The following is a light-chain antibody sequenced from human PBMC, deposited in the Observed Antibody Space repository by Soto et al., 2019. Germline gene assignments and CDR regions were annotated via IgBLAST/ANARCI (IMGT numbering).Light chain of an antibody. CDR1: QSVGSY. V-gene: IGKV3-15*01. CDR2: GAS. CDR3: QQYDSWPPSYT. J-gene: IGKJ2*01. Sequence: EIVMTQSPATLSVSLGDRATLSCRASQSVGSYLAWYQQKPGQAPRLLIYGASTRATGIPARFSGSGSETVFTLTIRSLQSEDFAVYYCQQYDSWPPSYTFGQGTKLEIK.